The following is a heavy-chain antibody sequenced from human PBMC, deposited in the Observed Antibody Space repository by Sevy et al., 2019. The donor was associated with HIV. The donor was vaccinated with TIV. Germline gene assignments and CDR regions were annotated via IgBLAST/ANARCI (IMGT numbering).Heavy chain of an antibody. Sequence: FLRLSCAASGFTFNTHAMHWVRQAPGKGLEWVALISYDGLIKYYGESVKGRFTISRYDTRNTLFLQMNSLRHDDSAIYYCAREAGYTSGWSPGNYWGQGTMVLVSS. CDR3: AREAGYTSGWSPGNY. CDR2: ISYDGLIK. CDR1: GFTFNTHA. J-gene: IGHJ4*02. V-gene: IGHV3-30*14. D-gene: IGHD6-19*01.